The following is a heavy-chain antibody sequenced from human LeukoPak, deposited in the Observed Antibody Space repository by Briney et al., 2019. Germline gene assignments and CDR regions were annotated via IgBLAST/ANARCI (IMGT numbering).Heavy chain of an antibody. CDR2: ISYDGSNK. D-gene: IGHD2-2*01. Sequence: GGSLRLSCAASGFTFSSYEMNWVRQAPGKGLEWVAVISYDGSNKYYADSVKGRFTISRDNSKNTLYLQMNSLRAEDTAVYYCARTGVDQLLPFDYWGQGTLVTVSS. CDR3: ARTGVDQLLPFDY. V-gene: IGHV3-30-3*01. CDR1: GFTFSSYE. J-gene: IGHJ4*02.